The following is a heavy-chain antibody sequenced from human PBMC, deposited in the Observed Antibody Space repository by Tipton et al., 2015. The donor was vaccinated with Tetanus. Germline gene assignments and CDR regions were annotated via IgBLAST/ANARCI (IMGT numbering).Heavy chain of an antibody. CDR3: ARDFGSNHNWFDP. J-gene: IGHJ5*02. Sequence: TLSLTCTVSGDSLVRGGYYWTWIRHLPGKGLEWIGYIYHTGAAHYNPSLKSRVTLSVDMSKNQFFLKMISMTAADTAGYFCARDFGSNHNWFDPWGQGTPVTVSS. CDR2: IYHTGAA. CDR1: GDSLVRGGYY. V-gene: IGHV4-31*03. D-gene: IGHD6-13*01.